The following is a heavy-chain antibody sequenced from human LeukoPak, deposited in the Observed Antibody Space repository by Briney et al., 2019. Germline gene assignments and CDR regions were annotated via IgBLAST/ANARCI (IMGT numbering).Heavy chain of an antibody. CDR1: GFTFSSYA. CDR2: ISYDGSNK. V-gene: IGHV3-30-3*01. Sequence: GGSLSLSCAASGFTFSSYAMHWVRQAPGKGLEWVAVISYDGSNKYYADSVKGRFTISRDNSKNTLYLQMNSLRAEDTAVYYCATDIVVVVAATAWDYWGQGTLVTVSS. CDR3: ATDIVVVVAATAWDY. J-gene: IGHJ4*02. D-gene: IGHD2-15*01.